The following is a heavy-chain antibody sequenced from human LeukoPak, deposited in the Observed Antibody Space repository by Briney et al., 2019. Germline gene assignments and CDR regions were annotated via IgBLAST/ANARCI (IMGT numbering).Heavy chain of an antibody. D-gene: IGHD1-26*01. CDR2: INLSGGST. V-gene: IGHV1-46*01. CDR3: AAERVGATTRACDY. J-gene: IGHJ4*02. Sequence: ASVNVSCKASGYTFTSYYMHWVRQGPGQGLERMGIINLSGGSTSYAQKFPGRVTMTRDTSTSTVYLELSSLRSEDPAVYYCAAERVGATTRACDYWGQGTLVTVSS. CDR1: GYTFTSYY.